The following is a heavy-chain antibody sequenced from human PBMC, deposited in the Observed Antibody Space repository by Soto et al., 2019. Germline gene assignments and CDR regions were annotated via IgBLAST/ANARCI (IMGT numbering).Heavy chain of an antibody. Sequence: PGGTLRLSCAASGFTFSSYNMNWVRQAPGKGLEWVSYISSKGSTIYYADTVKGRFTISRDNAKNSLYLQMNSLRAEDTAVYYCARVAYYYDSSGYFYWGQGTLVTVSS. V-gene: IGHV3-48*01. CDR3: ARVAYYYDSSGYFY. D-gene: IGHD3-22*01. J-gene: IGHJ4*02. CDR1: GFTFSSYN. CDR2: ISSKGSTI.